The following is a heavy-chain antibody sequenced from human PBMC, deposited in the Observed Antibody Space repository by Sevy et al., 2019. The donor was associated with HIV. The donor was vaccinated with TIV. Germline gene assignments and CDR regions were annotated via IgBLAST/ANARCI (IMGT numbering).Heavy chain of an antibody. J-gene: IGHJ1*01. D-gene: IGHD2-21*02. CDR2: ISGSGGIT. CDR3: AKDGVYGCDFEHFQH. CDR1: GFTFSSYG. V-gene: IGHV3-23*01. Sequence: GGSLRLSCAVSGFTFSSYGMSWVRQAPGKGLEWVSSISGSGGITYYADSVKGRFTFSRDNSKNTLYLQMNSLRTEDTAVYYCAKDGVYGCDFEHFQHWGLGTLVTVSS.